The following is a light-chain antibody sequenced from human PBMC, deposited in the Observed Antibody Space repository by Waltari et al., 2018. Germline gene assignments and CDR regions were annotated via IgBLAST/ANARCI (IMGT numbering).Light chain of an antibody. V-gene: IGKV1-33*01. CDR3: QQFGSLPWT. J-gene: IGKJ1*01. CDR2: DAD. CDR1: QEIGAS. Sequence: DIHLTQSPSSLSASVGDTVTITCRASQEIGASVNWYQQRPGEAPKLLIFDADSLERGAPSRFSGGGSRTQFTFTITGLQAEDIATYYCQQFGSLPWTFGQGTTVE.